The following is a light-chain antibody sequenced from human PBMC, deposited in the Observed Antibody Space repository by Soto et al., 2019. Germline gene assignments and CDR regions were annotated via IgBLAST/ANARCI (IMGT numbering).Light chain of an antibody. CDR1: QTIINW. J-gene: IGKJ1*01. CDR2: HAS. CDR3: QQYNSYPWT. V-gene: IGKV1-5*01. Sequence: IPMTQSPSTLPASIGARLTITCRASQTIINWLAWYQQKPGKTPNLLIYHASDLETGVPSRFSGSAFGTEFTLTFSSLQPDDFATYYCQQYNSYPWTFGQGTKVEIK.